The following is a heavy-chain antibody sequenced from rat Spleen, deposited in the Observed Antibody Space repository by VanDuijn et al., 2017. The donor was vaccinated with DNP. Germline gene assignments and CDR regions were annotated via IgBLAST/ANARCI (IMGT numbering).Heavy chain of an antibody. D-gene: IGHD1-1*01. CDR1: GYSITSNY. Sequence: EVRLQESGPGLVKPSQSLSLTCSVTGYSITSNYWAWIRKFPGNKMEWMGYISYSGSTSNNPSLGSRISITRNTSKNQFFLQFNSVTTEDTATYYCATDYYSGFDYWGQGVMVTVSS. J-gene: IGHJ2*01. CDR3: ATDYYSGFDY. CDR2: ISYSGST. V-gene: IGHV3-1*01.